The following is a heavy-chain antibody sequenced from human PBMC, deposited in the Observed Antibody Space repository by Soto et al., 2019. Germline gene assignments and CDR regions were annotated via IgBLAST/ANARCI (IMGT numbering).Heavy chain of an antibody. CDR1: GFTFRTYG. CDR3: AREPEGIAAALDY. J-gene: IGHJ4*02. D-gene: IGHD6-13*01. CDR2: ISSSGSFI. Sequence: GGSLRLSCAASGFTFRTYGMNWVRRAPGGGLEWVASISSSGSFIYYADSVKGRFTISRDDAEKSLYLQMNSLRAEDTALYYCAREPEGIAAALDYWGRGTLVTVSS. V-gene: IGHV3-21*01.